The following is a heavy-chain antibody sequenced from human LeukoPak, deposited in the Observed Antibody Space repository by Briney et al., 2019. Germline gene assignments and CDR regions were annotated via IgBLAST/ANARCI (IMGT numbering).Heavy chain of an antibody. V-gene: IGHV3-53*01. Sequence: GGSLRLSCAASGFTVSSNSMSWVRQAPGKGLEWVSLIYTGGTTYYADSVKGRFTTSRDNSKNTLYLQMNSLRAEDTAVYYCAKLAGGDYFDYWGQGTLVTVSS. CDR2: IYTGGTT. CDR1: GFTVSSNS. D-gene: IGHD3-16*01. J-gene: IGHJ4*02. CDR3: AKLAGGDYFDY.